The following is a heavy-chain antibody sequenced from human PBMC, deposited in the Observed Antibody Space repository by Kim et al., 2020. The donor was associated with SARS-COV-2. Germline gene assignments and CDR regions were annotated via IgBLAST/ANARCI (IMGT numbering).Heavy chain of an antibody. D-gene: IGHD3-3*01. Sequence: GGSLRLSCAASGFTFSSYSMNWVRQAPGKGLEWVSSISSSSSYIYYADSVKGRFTISRDNAKNSLYLQMNSLRAEDTAVYYCARDRYYDFWSGYSSDYYYGMDVWGQGTTVTVSS. CDR3: ARDRYYDFWSGYSSDYYYGMDV. CDR2: ISSSSSYI. CDR1: GFTFSSYS. V-gene: IGHV3-21*01. J-gene: IGHJ6*02.